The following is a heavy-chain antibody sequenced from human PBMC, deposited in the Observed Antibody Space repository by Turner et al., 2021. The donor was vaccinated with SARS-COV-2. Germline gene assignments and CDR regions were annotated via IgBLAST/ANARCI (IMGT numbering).Heavy chain of an antibody. Sequence: QVHLQQWGAGLLKPPETLSLTCGVDGGSFIGYHWTWVRQPPGKGLQWIGEVTYSGSTNYNPSLRGRLTISVDMSKNHFSLNLISVTAADTAMYYCARDPRAGIDYWGQGTLVTVSS. D-gene: IGHD3-10*01. J-gene: IGHJ4*02. V-gene: IGHV4-34*01. CDR2: VTYSGST. CDR1: GGSFIGYH. CDR3: ARDPRAGIDY.